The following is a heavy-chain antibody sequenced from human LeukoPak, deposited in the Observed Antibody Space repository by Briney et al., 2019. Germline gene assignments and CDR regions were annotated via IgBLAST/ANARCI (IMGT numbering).Heavy chain of an antibody. V-gene: IGHV4-39*07. Sequence: SETLSLTCTVSGGSISSSSYYWGWIRQPPGKGLEWIGSIYYSGSTYYNPSLKSRVTISVDTSKNQFSLKLTSVTAADTAVYYCCGSGWFAGPFGYWGQGALVTVSS. CDR1: GGSISSSSYY. D-gene: IGHD6-19*01. CDR2: IYYSGST. CDR3: CGSGWFAGPFGY. J-gene: IGHJ4*02.